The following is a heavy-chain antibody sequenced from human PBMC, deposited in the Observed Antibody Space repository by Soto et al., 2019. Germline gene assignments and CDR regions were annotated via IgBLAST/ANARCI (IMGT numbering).Heavy chain of an antibody. CDR1: GYTFTGYY. V-gene: IGHV1-2*04. D-gene: IGHD2-21*02. J-gene: IGHJ4*02. Sequence: QVQLVQSGAEVKKPGASVKVSCKASGYTFTGYYMHWVRQAPGQGLEWMGWINPNRGGTNNAQKFPGWLNMTRDTSNSTANMAQSRLRTDDTAVYYCARTHCGGHCYSGIDYWGQGTLVTVSS. CDR2: INPNRGGT. CDR3: ARTHCGGHCYSGIDY.